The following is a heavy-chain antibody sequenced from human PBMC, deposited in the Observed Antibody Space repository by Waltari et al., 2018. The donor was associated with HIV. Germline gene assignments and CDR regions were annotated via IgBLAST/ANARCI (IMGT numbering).Heavy chain of an antibody. CDR1: GITFDSYW. J-gene: IGHJ4*02. D-gene: IGHD2-15*01. CDR2: IKQDGSEK. V-gene: IGHV3-7*01. CDR3: ASLYCSGGSCYDY. Sequence: EVQPVEYGGGLVQSGGSLSHSCAASGITFDSYWVPWGPWAPGKGLEWVANIKQDGSEKYYADSVKGRFTISRDNAKNSLYLQMNSLRAEDTAVYYCASLYCSGGSCYDYWGQGTLVTVSS.